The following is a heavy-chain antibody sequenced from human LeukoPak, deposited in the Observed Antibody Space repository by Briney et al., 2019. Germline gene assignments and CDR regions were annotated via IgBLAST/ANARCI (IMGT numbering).Heavy chain of an antibody. CDR3: ARKWGLESSGYYYAY. V-gene: IGHV1-69*13. CDR2: ITPIFGTA. D-gene: IGHD3-22*01. CDR1: GGTFSRVT. J-gene: IGHJ4*02. Sequence: VASVKVSCKASGGTFSRVTISWVRQAPGQGFEWMGGITPIFGTANFAQKFQGRVSITADESTSTAFMELSSLRSEDTAVYYCARKWGLESSGYYYAYWGQGTLLTVSS.